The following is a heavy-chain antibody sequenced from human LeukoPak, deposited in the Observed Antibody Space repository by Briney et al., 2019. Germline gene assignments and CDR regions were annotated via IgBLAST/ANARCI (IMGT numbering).Heavy chain of an antibody. V-gene: IGHV4-59*01. Sequence: SETLSLTCTVSGGSISSYYWSWIRQPPGKGLEWIGYIYYSGSTNYNPSLKSRVTISVDTSKNQFSLKLSSVTAAGTAVYYCTRAVARHFDYWGQGTLVTVSS. D-gene: IGHD5-12*01. CDR2: IYYSGST. CDR1: GGSISSYY. J-gene: IGHJ4*02. CDR3: TRAVARHFDY.